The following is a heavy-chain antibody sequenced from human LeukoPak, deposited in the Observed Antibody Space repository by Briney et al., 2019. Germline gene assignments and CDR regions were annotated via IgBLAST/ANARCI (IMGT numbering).Heavy chain of an antibody. Sequence: ASVKVSCKASGGTVSSYAISWVRQAPGQGLEWMGRIIPIFGTANYAQKFQGRVTITTDESTSTAYMELRSLRSEDTAVYYCARAGGSSYGSPRYYYYYYMDVWGKGTTVTVSS. CDR3: ARAGGSSYGSPRYYYYYYMDV. CDR1: GGTVSSYA. J-gene: IGHJ6*03. V-gene: IGHV1-69*05. D-gene: IGHD5-18*01. CDR2: IIPIFGTA.